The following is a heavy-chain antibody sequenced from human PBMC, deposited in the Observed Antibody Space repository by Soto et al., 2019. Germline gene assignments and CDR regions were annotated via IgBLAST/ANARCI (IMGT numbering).Heavy chain of an antibody. Sequence: GGSLRLSCAASGFTFSSYAMHWVRQAPGKGLEWVAVISYDGSNKYYADSVKGRFTISRDNSKNTLYLQMNSLRAEDTAVYYCARDLGNYGSGSYYGYYFDYWGQGTLVTVSS. CDR2: ISYDGSNK. CDR3: ARDLGNYGSGSYYGYYFDY. V-gene: IGHV3-30-3*01. D-gene: IGHD3-10*01. CDR1: GFTFSSYA. J-gene: IGHJ4*02.